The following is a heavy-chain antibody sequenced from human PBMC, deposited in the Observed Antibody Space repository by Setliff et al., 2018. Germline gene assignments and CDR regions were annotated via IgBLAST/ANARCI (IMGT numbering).Heavy chain of an antibody. J-gene: IGHJ4*02. Sequence: PSETLSLTCTVSGGSISSGDYYWSWIRQPPGKGLEWIGYIFSSGSTYYNPSLKSRVSISVDTSKNQFSLKLSSVTAADTAVYYCARESRYYYDNLGTLDYWGQGTLVTVSS. CDR1: GGSISSGDYY. CDR3: ARESRYYYDNLGTLDY. V-gene: IGHV4-30-4*08. D-gene: IGHD3-22*01. CDR2: IFSSGST.